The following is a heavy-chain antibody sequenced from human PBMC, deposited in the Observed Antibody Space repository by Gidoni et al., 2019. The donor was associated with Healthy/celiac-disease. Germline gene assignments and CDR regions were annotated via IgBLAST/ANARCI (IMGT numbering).Heavy chain of an antibody. J-gene: IGHJ4*02. CDR3: ASEKYYYDSSGYYI. CDR2: IWYDGSNK. V-gene: IGHV3-33*01. CDR1: GFTFSSYG. D-gene: IGHD3-22*01. Sequence: QVQLVESGGGVVQPGRSLRLSCAASGFTFSSYGMHWVRQAPGKGLEWVAVIWYDGSNKYYADSVKGRFTISRDNSKNTLYLQMNSLRAEDTAVYYCASEKYYYDSSGYYIWGQGTLVTVSS.